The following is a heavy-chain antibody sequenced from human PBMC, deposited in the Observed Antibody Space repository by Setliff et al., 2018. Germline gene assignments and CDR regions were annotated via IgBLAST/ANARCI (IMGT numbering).Heavy chain of an antibody. J-gene: IGHJ6*03. CDR3: ARDGFEIVVVPAAISYYYYMDV. CDR2: INAGNGNT. D-gene: IGHD2-2*01. CDR1: GYTFTSYA. V-gene: IGHV1-3*01. Sequence: ASVKVSCKASGYTFTSYAMHWVRQAPGQRLEWMGWINAGNGNTKYSQKFQGRVTITRDTSASTAYMELSSLRSEDTAVYYCARDGFEIVVVPAAISYYYYMDVWGKGTTVTVSS.